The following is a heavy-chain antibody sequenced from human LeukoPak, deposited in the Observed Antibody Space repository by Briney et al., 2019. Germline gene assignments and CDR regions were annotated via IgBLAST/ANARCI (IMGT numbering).Heavy chain of an antibody. CDR3: ARDLGRYVGGRWLHTAEFDY. J-gene: IGHJ4*02. V-gene: IGHV1-46*01. D-gene: IGHD5-24*01. CDR2: INPSGGST. CDR1: GYTFTSYY. Sequence: ASVKVSCKASGYTFTSYYMHWVRQAPGQGLEWMGIINPSGGSTSYAQKFQGRVTMTRDMSTSTVYMELSSLRSEDTAVYYCARDLGRYVGGRWLHTAEFDYWGQGTLVTVSS.